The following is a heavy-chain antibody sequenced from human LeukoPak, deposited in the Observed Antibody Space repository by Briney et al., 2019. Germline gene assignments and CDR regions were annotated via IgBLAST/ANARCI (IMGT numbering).Heavy chain of an antibody. Sequence: PGGSLRLSCVASGFTLSSHNINWVRQAPGKGLEWVSYISSSSSSIYYADSVKGRFTISRDNAKNSLYLQMNSLRDEDTAVYYCARDEDAFGGQGTLVTVSS. V-gene: IGHV3-48*02. CDR3: ARDEDAF. J-gene: IGHJ4*02. CDR2: ISSSSSSI. CDR1: GFTLSSHN.